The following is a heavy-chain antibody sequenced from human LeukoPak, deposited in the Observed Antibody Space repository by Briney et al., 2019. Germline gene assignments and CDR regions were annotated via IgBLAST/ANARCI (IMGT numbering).Heavy chain of an antibody. CDR1: GFTFDDYG. J-gene: IGHJ5*02. D-gene: IGHD1-26*01. CDR2: INWNGGST. Sequence: GGSLRLSCAASGFTFDDYGMSWVRPAPGRGLECVSGINWNGGSTGYADSVKGRFTISRDNAKNSLYLQMNSLRAEDTALYYCARAIGGSYFPDPWGQGTLVTVSS. CDR3: ARAIGGSYFPDP. V-gene: IGHV3-20*04.